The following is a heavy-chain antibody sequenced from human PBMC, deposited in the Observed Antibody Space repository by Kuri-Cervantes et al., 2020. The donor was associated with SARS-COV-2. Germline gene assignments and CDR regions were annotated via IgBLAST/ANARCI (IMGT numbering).Heavy chain of an antibody. CDR3: ASSRSITIFGVVINYYYGMDV. Sequence: SVKVSCKASGGTFSSYAIIWVRQAPGQGLEWMGGIIPIFGTANSAQKFQGRVTITADKSTSTAYMELRSLRSDDTAVYYCASSRSITIFGVVINYYYGMDVWGQGTTVTVSS. D-gene: IGHD3-3*01. CDR2: IIPIFGTA. CDR1: GGTFSSYA. J-gene: IGHJ6*02. V-gene: IGHV1-69*06.